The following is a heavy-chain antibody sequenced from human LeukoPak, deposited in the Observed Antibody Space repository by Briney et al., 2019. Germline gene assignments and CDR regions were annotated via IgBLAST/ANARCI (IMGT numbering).Heavy chain of an antibody. CDR3: ARGPRLLWFGELSLPYYYGMDV. CDR1: GGSISSGGYS. V-gene: IGHV4-30-2*01. CDR2: IYHSGST. J-gene: IGHJ6*02. Sequence: SQTLSLTCAVSGGSISSGGYSWSWIRQPPGKGLEWIGYIYHSGSTYYNPSLKSRVTISVDRSKNQFSLKLSSVAAADTAVYYCARGPRLLWFGELSLPYYYGMDVWGQGTTVTVSS. D-gene: IGHD3-10*01.